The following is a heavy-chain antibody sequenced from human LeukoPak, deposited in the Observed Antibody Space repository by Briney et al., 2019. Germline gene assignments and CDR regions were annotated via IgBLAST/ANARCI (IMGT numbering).Heavy chain of an antibody. CDR2: IYYSGST. D-gene: IGHD3-22*01. J-gene: IGHJ4*02. V-gene: IGHV4-39*01. CDR1: GGSISSSSYY. Sequence: KTSETLSLTCTVSGGSISSSSYYWGWIRQPPGKGLEWIGSIYYSGSTHYNPSLKSRVTISVDTSKNQFSLKLSSVTAADTAVYYCASDSDCYDSSGSSGDGYWGQGTLVTVSS. CDR3: ASDSDCYDSSGSSGDGY.